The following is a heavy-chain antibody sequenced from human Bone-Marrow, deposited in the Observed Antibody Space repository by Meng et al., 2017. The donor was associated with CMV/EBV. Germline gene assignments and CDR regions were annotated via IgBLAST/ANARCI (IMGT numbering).Heavy chain of an antibody. D-gene: IGHD3-3*01. CDR3: ARDLMNVYAFWSGYSTGGGFDY. CDR2: ISSSSSYI. Sequence: ESLKISCAASGFTFSSYSMNWVRQAPGKGLEWVSSISSSSSYIYYAESVKGRFIISRDNAKNSLFLQMTSLRAEDTAVYYCARDLMNVYAFWSGYSTGGGFDYWGPGTLVTVSS. V-gene: IGHV3-21*01. J-gene: IGHJ4*01. CDR1: GFTFSSYS.